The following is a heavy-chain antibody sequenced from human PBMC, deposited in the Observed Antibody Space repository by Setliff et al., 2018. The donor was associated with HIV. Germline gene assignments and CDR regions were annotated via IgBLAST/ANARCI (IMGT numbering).Heavy chain of an antibody. Sequence: PSETLSLTCTVSDGPINSFYWSWIRQPPGKGLEWIGYIYTSGSTNYNTSLEGRVTISVDTSKNQFSLKLSSVTAADTAVYYCSRTHEDYDQYCFDRWGQGTLVTVSS. V-gene: IGHV4-4*09. CDR1: DGPINSFY. CDR2: IYTSGST. J-gene: IGHJ4*02. D-gene: IGHD3-22*01. CDR3: SRTHEDYDQYCFDR.